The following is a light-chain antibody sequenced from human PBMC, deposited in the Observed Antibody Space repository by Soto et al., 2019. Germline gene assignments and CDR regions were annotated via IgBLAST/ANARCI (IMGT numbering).Light chain of an antibody. CDR1: QGLGVW. J-gene: IGKJ4*01. Sequence: DIQMTQSPSSVSASVGDRVTITCRASQGLGVWLGWYQQKPGKAPQLLIFGASGLQTEVPSRFSGSASGTDFTLTISSLQPEDFATYYCQQAYSFPLTFGGGTKVDIK. V-gene: IGKV1-12*01. CDR3: QQAYSFPLT. CDR2: GAS.